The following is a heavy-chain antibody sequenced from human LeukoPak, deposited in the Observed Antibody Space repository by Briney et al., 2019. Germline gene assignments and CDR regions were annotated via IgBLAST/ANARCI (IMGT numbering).Heavy chain of an antibody. CDR3: ARAPAHIAAGPGNWFDP. V-gene: IGHV1-8*01. D-gene: IGHD6-6*01. CDR2: RNPNSGNS. Sequence: AAVKDSCMASGYTFTSYVINRVRPATGQGLEWMGWRNPNSGNSRYLQKFQGRVTMTSNTSISTDYIELSSLRSEDAAVYYCARAPAHIAAGPGNWFDPWGQGTLVTVSS. J-gene: IGHJ5*02. CDR1: GYTFTSYV.